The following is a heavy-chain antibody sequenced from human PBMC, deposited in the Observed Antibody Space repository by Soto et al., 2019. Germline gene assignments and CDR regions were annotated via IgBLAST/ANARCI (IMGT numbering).Heavy chain of an antibody. CDR2: LYYGGSA. CDR1: GGSISSYY. V-gene: IGHV4-59*12. CDR3: ARANSNSPQRHFDH. Sequence: SETLSLTCTVSGGSISSYYWNWIRQPPGKGLEWIGFLYYGGSAHFNPSLKSRVTISGDTSKNQFSLKLTSVTAADTAMYYCARANSNSPQRHFDHWGQGTLVTVSS. J-gene: IGHJ4*02. D-gene: IGHD4-4*01.